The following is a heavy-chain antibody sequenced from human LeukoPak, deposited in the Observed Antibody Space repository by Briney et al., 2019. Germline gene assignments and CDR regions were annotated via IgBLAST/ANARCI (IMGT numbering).Heavy chain of an antibody. D-gene: IGHD4-23*01. Sequence: ASVKVSCKASGYTFTGYYMHWVRQAPGQGLEWMGIINPSGGSTSYAQKFQGRVTMTRDMSTSTVYMELSSLRSEDTAVYYCARILDYGGNSVNAFDIWGQGTMVTVSS. V-gene: IGHV1-46*01. CDR1: GYTFTGYY. J-gene: IGHJ3*02. CDR3: ARILDYGGNSVNAFDI. CDR2: INPSGGST.